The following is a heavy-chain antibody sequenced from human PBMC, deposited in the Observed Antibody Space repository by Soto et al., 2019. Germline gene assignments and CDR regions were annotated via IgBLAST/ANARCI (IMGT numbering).Heavy chain of an antibody. CDR3: AKGFIVVVTVLRPDDAFDV. Sequence: DVQLLESGGGLVQPGGSLRLACAASGFTFGNYAINWVRLAPGKGLEWVPGISGGGGSTYYADSVKGRFTIFRDTSKNTVFLQMNSLRADDTAVYYCAKGFIVVVTVLRPDDAFDVWGQGTMVTVSS. CDR1: GFTFGNYA. CDR2: ISGGGGST. V-gene: IGHV3-23*01. D-gene: IGHD2-21*02. J-gene: IGHJ3*01.